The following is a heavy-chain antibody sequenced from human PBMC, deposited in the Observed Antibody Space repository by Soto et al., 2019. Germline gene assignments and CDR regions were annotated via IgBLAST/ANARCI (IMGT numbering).Heavy chain of an antibody. CDR3: ATPSRAYSNPPYDY. D-gene: IGHD4-4*01. V-gene: IGHV1-69*02. J-gene: IGHJ4*02. CDR1: GGTFSSYT. CDR2: IIPILGIA. Sequence: ASVKVSCKASGGTFSSYTISWVRQAPGQGLEWMGRIIPILGIANYAQKFQGRVTITADKSTSTAYMELSSLRSEDTAVYYCATPSRAYSNPPYDYWGQGTLVTVSS.